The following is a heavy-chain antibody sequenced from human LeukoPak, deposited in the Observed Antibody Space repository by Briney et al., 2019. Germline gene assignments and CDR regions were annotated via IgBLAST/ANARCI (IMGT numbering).Heavy chain of an antibody. CDR3: ARVQSYDSSDYYPYDAFDI. V-gene: IGHV3-21*01. D-gene: IGHD3-22*01. Sequence: GGSLRLSCAASGFTFSSYSMNWVRQTPGKGLEWVSSISSSSSYIYYADSVKGRFTISRDNAKNSLYLQMNSLRAEDTAVYYCARVQSYDSSDYYPYDAFDIWGQGTMVTVSS. CDR2: ISSSSSYI. J-gene: IGHJ3*02. CDR1: GFTFSSYS.